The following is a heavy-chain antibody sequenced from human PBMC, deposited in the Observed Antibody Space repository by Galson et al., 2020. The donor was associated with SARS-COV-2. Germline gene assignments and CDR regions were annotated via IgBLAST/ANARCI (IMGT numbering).Heavy chain of an antibody. V-gene: IGHV1-69*04. Sequence: GASVKVSCKASGGSFITYGINWVRQAPGQGLEWMGSLTPINGTAGYAQNFQGRLTITADTSTRTTYMELSSLRSEDTATYYCAREALATADVCYFDYWGQGTLVTVSS. CDR1: GGSFITYG. J-gene: IGHJ4*02. CDR2: LTPINGTA. CDR3: AREALATADVCYFDY. D-gene: IGHD3-16*01.